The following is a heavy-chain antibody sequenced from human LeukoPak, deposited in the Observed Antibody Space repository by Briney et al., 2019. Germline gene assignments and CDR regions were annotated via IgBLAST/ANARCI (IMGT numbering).Heavy chain of an antibody. D-gene: IGHD3-22*01. Sequence: SETLSLTCTVSGGSISTDYWSWIRQPPGKGLEWIGYIYYNGSTKYNPSLKSRVTILVDTSKNQFSLKLSSVTAADTAVYYCARGYDSGAYWFDYWGQGTLVTVSS. J-gene: IGHJ4*02. CDR3: ARGYDSGAYWFDY. CDR2: IYYNGST. V-gene: IGHV4-59*01. CDR1: GGSISTDY.